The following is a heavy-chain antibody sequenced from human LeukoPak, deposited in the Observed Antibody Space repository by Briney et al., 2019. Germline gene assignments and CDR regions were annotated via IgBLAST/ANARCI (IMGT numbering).Heavy chain of an antibody. CDR1: GGSFSGYY. D-gene: IGHD3-10*01. CDR2: INHSGST. Sequence: NTSETLSLTCAVYGGSFSGYYWSWIRQPPGKGLEWIGEINHSGSTNYNPSLKSRVTISVDTSKNQFSLKLSSVTAADTAVYYCARHRRDYYGSGRMYYFDYWGQGTLVTVSS. V-gene: IGHV4-34*01. J-gene: IGHJ4*02. CDR3: ARHRRDYYGSGRMYYFDY.